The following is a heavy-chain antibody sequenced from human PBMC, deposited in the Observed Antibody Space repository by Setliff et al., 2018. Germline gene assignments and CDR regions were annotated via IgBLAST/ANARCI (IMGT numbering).Heavy chain of an antibody. CDR2: IYHTEST. J-gene: IGHJ4*02. CDR1: SGSISYNNW. Sequence: LSLTCAVSSGSISYNNWWTWVRQPPGKGLEWIGEIYHTESTNYNPSLKSRVTISLDKSKNQFSLELSSVTAADTAVYYCARDDTYDFWGGHGHLDSWGQGILVTVSS. CDR3: ARDDTYDFWGGHGHLDS. V-gene: IGHV4-4*02. D-gene: IGHD3-3*01.